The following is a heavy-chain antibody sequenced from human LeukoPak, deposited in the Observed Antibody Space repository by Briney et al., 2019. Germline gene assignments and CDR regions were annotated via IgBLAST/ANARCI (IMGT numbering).Heavy chain of an antibody. CDR3: ARRNDILTGYTDY. V-gene: IGHV5-51*01. J-gene: IGHJ4*02. CDR1: GYSFTSYW. Sequence: GESLKISCKGSGYSFTSYWIGWVRQMPGKGLEWIGINYPGDSDTRYSPSFQGQVTISADKSISTAYLQWSSLKASDTAMYYCARRNDILTGYTDYWGQGTLVTVSS. D-gene: IGHD3-9*01. CDR2: NYPGDSDT.